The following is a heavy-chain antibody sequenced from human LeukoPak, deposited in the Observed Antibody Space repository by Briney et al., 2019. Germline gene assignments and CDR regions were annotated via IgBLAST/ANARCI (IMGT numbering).Heavy chain of an antibody. Sequence: SETLSLTCAVYGGSFSGYYWSWIRQPPGKGLEWIGSIYYSGSTYYNPSLKSRVTISVDTSKNQFSLKLSSAAAADTAVYYCARERGIQLWWGGDAFDIWGQGTMVTVSS. D-gene: IGHD5-18*01. V-gene: IGHV4-34*01. CDR3: ARERGIQLWWGGDAFDI. J-gene: IGHJ3*02. CDR2: IYYSGST. CDR1: GGSFSGYY.